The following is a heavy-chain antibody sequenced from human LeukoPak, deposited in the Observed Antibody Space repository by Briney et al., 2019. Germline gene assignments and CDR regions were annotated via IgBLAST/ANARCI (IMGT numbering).Heavy chain of an antibody. CDR1: GGSISSYY. J-gene: IGHJ1*01. CDR3: ARAQDYYDIKACFQH. Sequence: SETLSLTCTVSGGSISSYYWSWIRQPPGKGLEWIGYIYYSGSTNYSPSLKSRVTISVDTSKNQFSLKLSSVTAADTAVYYCARAQDYYDIKACFQHWGQGTLVTVSS. D-gene: IGHD3-22*01. CDR2: IYYSGST. V-gene: IGHV4-59*12.